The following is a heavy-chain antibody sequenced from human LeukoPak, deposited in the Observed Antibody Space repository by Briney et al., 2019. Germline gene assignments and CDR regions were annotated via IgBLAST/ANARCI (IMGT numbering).Heavy chain of an antibody. J-gene: IGHJ4*02. CDR2: IYHSGST. Sequence: PSETLSLTCAVSGYSISSGYYWGWIRQPPGKGLEWIGSIYHSGSTYYNPSLKSRVTISVDTSKNQFSLKLSSVTAADTAGYYCARYIVVVPAAIPYYFDYWGQGTMVTVSS. V-gene: IGHV4-38-2*01. CDR3: ARYIVVVPAAIPYYFDY. D-gene: IGHD2-2*02. CDR1: GYSISSGYY.